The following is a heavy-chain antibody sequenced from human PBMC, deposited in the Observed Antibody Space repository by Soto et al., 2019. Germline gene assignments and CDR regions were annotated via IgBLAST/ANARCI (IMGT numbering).Heavy chain of an antibody. J-gene: IGHJ3*02. D-gene: IGHD6-13*01. CDR2: INRYGSNK. Sequence: EVQLEESGGDLVQPGGSLRLSCAASGFTLSAYWMTWVRQAPGKGLEWVANINRYGSNKYYLDSVRGRFTISRDNVGNSLYQQMDSLRADDTALYYCARDVSPGSSSLYLDAFDIWGQGTMVTVSS. CDR1: GFTLSAYW. V-gene: IGHV3-7*05. CDR3: ARDVSPGSSSLYLDAFDI.